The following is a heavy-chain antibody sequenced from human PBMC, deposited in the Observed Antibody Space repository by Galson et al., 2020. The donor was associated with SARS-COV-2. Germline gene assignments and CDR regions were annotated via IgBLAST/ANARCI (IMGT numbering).Heavy chain of an antibody. V-gene: IGHV4-39*01. CDR1: GGPISTTSYF. CDR2: IYYSGTT. J-gene: IGHJ2*01. D-gene: IGHD4-17*01. CDR3: ARRGGTVTTQHFDR. Sequence: SETLSLTCTVSGGPISTTSYFWGWIRQPPGKGLEWIGTIYYSGTTYYNPSLRSRVTISVDTSTNQFSLKLNSVTAADTAVYYCARRGGTVTTQHFDRWGRGTLVTVSS.